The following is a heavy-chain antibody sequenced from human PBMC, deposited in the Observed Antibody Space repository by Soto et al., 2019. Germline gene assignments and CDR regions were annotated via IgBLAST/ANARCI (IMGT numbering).Heavy chain of an antibody. J-gene: IGHJ3*02. Sequence: QLQLQESGPGLVKPSQNLSLTCTVSGGSISSGGYYWSWIRQHPGKGLEWIGYIYYSGSTYYNPSLKSRVTISVDTSKNQFSLKLSSVTAADTAVYYCARDKDYGGSNAFDIWGQGTMVTVSS. V-gene: IGHV4-31*03. CDR3: ARDKDYGGSNAFDI. D-gene: IGHD4-17*01. CDR2: IYYSGST. CDR1: GGSISSGGYY.